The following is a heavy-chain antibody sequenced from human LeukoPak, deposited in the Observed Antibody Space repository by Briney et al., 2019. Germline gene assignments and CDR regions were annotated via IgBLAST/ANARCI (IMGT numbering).Heavy chain of an antibody. V-gene: IGHV3-15*01. Sequence: GGSLRLSCAASGFTFSNVWMSWVRQVPGKGLEWVGRIRRKTDGETTDHAAPVKGRFAISRDDSKNTLYLQMNSLKTEDTAVYYCVTDLVIKGYFDYWGQGALVTVSS. J-gene: IGHJ4*02. CDR3: VTDLVIKGYFDY. CDR2: IRRKTDGETT. CDR1: GFTFSNVW. D-gene: IGHD2-21*01.